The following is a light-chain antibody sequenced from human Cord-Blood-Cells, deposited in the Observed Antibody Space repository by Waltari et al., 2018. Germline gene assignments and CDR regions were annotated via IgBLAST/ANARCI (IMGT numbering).Light chain of an antibody. J-gene: IGKJ5*01. V-gene: IGKV1-8*01. CDR3: QQYYSYPPIT. Sequence: AIRMTQSPSSFSASTGDRVTITCQAIQGISSYLAWYQQKPGKAPTLLMYAASTLQNGVPSRFSGSGSGTDFTLTISCLQSEDFATYYCQQYYSYPPITFGQGTRLEIK. CDR2: AAS. CDR1: QGISSY.